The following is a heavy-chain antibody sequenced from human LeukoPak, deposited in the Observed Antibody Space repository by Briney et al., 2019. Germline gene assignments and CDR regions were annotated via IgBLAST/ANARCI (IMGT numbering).Heavy chain of an antibody. D-gene: IGHD4-23*01. V-gene: IGHV3-30-3*01. CDR1: GFTFSSYA. CDR2: ISYDGSSK. CDR3: ARDGGNFHDLYYYYYYGMDV. Sequence: PGGSLRLSCGASGFTFSSYAMHWVRQAPGKGLEWVAVISYDGSSKYYADSVKGRFTISRDNSKNTLYLQMNSLRAEDTAVYYCARDGGNFHDLYYYYYYGMDVWGQGTTVTVSS. J-gene: IGHJ6*02.